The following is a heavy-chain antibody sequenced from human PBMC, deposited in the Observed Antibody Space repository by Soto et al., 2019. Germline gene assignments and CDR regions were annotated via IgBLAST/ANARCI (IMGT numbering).Heavy chain of an antibody. CDR2: IWYDGSNK. J-gene: IGHJ6*02. CDR1: GFTFSSYG. CDR3: AREGVYDILTGYYSMGYYYGMDV. Sequence: GGSLRLSCAASGFTFSSYGMHWVRQAPGKGLEWVAVIWYDGSNKYYADSVKGRFTISRDNSKNTLYLQMNSLRAEDTAVYYCAREGVYDILTGYYSMGYYYGMDVWGQGTTVTVSS. D-gene: IGHD3-9*01. V-gene: IGHV3-33*01.